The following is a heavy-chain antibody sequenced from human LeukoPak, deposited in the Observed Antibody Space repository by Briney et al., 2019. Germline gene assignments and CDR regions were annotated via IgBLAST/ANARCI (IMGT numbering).Heavy chain of an antibody. CDR2: ISYDGSNK. J-gene: IGHJ4*02. V-gene: IGHV3-30*18. D-gene: IGHD6-13*01. CDR3: AKEQLGTFDY. CDR1: GFTFSSYG. Sequence: GGSPRLSCAASGFTFSSYGMHWVRQAPGKGLEWVAVISYDGSNKYYADSVKGRFTISRDNSKNTLYLQMNSLRAEDTAVYYCAKEQLGTFDYWGQGTLVTVSS.